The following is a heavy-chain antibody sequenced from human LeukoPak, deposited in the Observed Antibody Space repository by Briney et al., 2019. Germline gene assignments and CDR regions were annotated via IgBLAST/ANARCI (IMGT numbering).Heavy chain of an antibody. J-gene: IGHJ4*02. CDR2: ISATGSTK. CDR1: GFTFSSYE. V-gene: IGHV3-48*03. D-gene: IGHD1-26*01. Sequence: GGSLRLSCAASGFTFSSYEMNWVRRAPGKGLEWISYISATGSTKYYAQSVEGRFTISRDNAKNSVYLQMSSLRAEDTAIYHCATGGRLRLLSLYYFENWGQGTLVTVSS. CDR3: ATGGRLRLLSLYYFEN.